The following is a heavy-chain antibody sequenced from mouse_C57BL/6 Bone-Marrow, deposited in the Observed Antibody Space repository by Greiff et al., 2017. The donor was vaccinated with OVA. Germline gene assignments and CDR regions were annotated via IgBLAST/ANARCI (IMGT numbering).Heavy chain of an antibody. V-gene: IGHV5-12*01. J-gene: IGHJ4*01. D-gene: IGHD2-4*01. CDR1: GFTFSDYY. CDR2: ISNGGGST. Sequence: EVQLVESGGGLVQPGGSLKLSCAASGFTFSDYYMYWVRQTPEKRLEWVAYISNGGGSTYYPDTVKGRFTISRDNAKNTLYLQMSRLKSEDTAMYYCARQDYDYDENYAMDYWGQGTSVTVSS. CDR3: ARQDYDYDENYAMDY.